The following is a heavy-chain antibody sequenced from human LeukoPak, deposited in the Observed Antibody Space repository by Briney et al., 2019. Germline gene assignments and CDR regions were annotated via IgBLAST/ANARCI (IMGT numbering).Heavy chain of an antibody. V-gene: IGHV4-61*01. CDR1: GGSVSSGSYF. D-gene: IGHD3-10*01. CDR2: IYYSGST. CDR3: AREYPLYGSGSIDY. Sequence: PSETLSLTCSVYGGSVSSGSYFWGWIRQPPGKGLEWIGYIYYSGSTNYNPSLKSRLTISVDTSKNQFCLKLSSVTAADTAVYYCAREYPLYGSGSIDYWGQGTLVTVSS. J-gene: IGHJ4*02.